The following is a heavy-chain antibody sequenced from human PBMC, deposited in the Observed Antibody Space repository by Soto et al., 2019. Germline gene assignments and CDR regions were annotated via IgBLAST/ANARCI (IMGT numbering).Heavy chain of an antibody. D-gene: IGHD5-18*01. J-gene: IGHJ6*02. V-gene: IGHV3-30*18. Sequence: GGSLRVYCAASGFIFSSYGKHWVRQARGKGLEWVAVISYDGSNKYYADSVKGRFTISRDNSKNTLYLQMNSLRAEDTAVYYCAKMDRIQLWSYYYYYGMDVWGQGTTVTVSS. CDR3: AKMDRIQLWSYYYYYGMDV. CDR1: GFIFSSYG. CDR2: ISYDGSNK.